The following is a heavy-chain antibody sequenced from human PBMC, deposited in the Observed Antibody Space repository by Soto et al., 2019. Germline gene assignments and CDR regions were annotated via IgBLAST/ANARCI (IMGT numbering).Heavy chain of an antibody. V-gene: IGHV3-30*18. Sequence: QVQLVESGGGVVQPGRSLRLSCAASGFTFSLYGMHWVRQAPGKGLEWVAVTSYDGSNKYYADSVKGRFTISRDNSKNTLYLQKNSLRVEDTAVYYCAKESGYSGYDVYDYYYGMDVWGQGTTVTVSS. J-gene: IGHJ6*02. D-gene: IGHD5-12*01. CDR3: AKESGYSGYDVYDYYYGMDV. CDR2: TSYDGSNK. CDR1: GFTFSLYG.